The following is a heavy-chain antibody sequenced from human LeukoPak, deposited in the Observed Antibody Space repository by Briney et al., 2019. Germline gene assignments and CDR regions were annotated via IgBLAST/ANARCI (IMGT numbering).Heavy chain of an antibody. CDR1: GGSISSYY. CDR2: IYYSGST. D-gene: IGHD3-16*01. V-gene: IGHV4-59*12. CDR3: AREANDVDYVWGSYRYYFDY. J-gene: IGHJ4*02. Sequence: PSETLSLTCTVSGGSISSYYWSWIRQPPGKGLEWIGYIYYSGSTNYNPSLKSRVTISVDTSKNQFSLKLSSVTAADTAVYYCAREANDVDYVWGSYRYYFDYWGQGTLVTVSS.